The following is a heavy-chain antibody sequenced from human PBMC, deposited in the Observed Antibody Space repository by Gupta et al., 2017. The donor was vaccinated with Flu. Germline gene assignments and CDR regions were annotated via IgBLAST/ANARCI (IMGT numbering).Heavy chain of an antibody. Sequence: EVQLLESGGGLVPPGGSLRLSCAASGFAFGGYSMSWVSQSPGKGLEWVSGISGTGGSTHYADSVKGRFTISRDNSKNTLYLQVTSLRVEDTAVYYCAKDGGALIDTGRADHWGQGTLVTVSS. D-gene: IGHD3-16*01. V-gene: IGHV3-23*01. CDR1: GFAFGGYS. CDR3: AKDGGALIDTGRADH. J-gene: IGHJ4*02. CDR2: ISGTGGST.